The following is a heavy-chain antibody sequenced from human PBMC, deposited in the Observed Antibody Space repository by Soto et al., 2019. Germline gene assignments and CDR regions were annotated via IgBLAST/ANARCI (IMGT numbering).Heavy chain of an antibody. J-gene: IGHJ6*02. V-gene: IGHV3-33*01. D-gene: IGHD6-13*01. CDR2: IWYDGSNK. CDR1: GFTFSSYC. Sequence: GVSLRLSCAASGFTFSSYCMHWVRQAPGKGLEWVAVIWYDGSNKYYADSVKGRFTISRDNSKNTLYLQMNSLRAEDTAVYYCARDWGGYSSSWYHPLYYYGMDVWGQGSTVTVPS. CDR3: ARDWGGYSSSWYHPLYYYGMDV.